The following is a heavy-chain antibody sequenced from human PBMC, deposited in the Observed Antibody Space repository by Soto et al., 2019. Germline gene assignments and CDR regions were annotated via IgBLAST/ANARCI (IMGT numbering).Heavy chain of an antibody. CDR1: GYTFTGHY. CDR3: GRGRSGQIVVFY. Sequence: ASVKVSCKASGYTFTGHYIHWVRQAPEQGPEWMGEIGPETGATRYAQKFQGRVTMTRDMSITTVYMELNNLSPDDTAVYYCGRGRSGQIVVFYWGQGTPVTVSS. J-gene: IGHJ4*02. D-gene: IGHD1-26*01. V-gene: IGHV1-2*02. CDR2: IGPETGAT.